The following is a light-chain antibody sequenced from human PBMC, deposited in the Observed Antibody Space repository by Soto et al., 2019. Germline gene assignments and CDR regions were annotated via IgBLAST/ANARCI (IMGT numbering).Light chain of an antibody. CDR1: QSVSSSY. J-gene: IGKJ1*01. CDR2: GAS. CDR3: QQYGSSTWP. Sequence: ENGLTQSPGTLSLSPGERATLSCRASQSVSSSYLAWYQQKPGQAPRLLIYGASSRATGIPDRFSGSGSGTDFTLTISRLEPEDFAVYYCQQYGSSTWPFGQGTKVAIK. V-gene: IGKV3-20*01.